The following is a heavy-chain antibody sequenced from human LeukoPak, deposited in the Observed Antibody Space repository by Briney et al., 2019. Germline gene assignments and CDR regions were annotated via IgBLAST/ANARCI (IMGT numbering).Heavy chain of an antibody. CDR1: GYTFTSYD. V-gene: IGHV1-8*01. CDR2: MNPDSGNT. CDR3: ARDLRMVVTATVRFDY. J-gene: IGHJ4*02. D-gene: IGHD2-21*02. Sequence: ASVTVSCKASGYTFTSYDINWVRQATGQGLEWMGWMNPDSGNTGYAQKFQGRVTMTRNTSISTAYMELSSLRSEDTAVYYCARDLRMVVTATVRFDYWGQGTLVTVSS.